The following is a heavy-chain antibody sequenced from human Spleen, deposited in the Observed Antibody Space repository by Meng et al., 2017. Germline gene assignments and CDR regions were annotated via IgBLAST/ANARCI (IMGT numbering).Heavy chain of an antibody. CDR3: TKDTRGGSGSYSWGTFDV. D-gene: IGHD3-10*01. CDR1: GFPFSTYA. V-gene: IGHV3-23*01. CDR2: VSASGRST. Sequence: GESLKISCAASGFPFSTYAMSWVRQTPGKGLEWLSGVSASGRSTVYADSVKGRFTISRGNSKNTLYLQMSSLRVEDTAIYYCTKDTRGGSGSYSWGTFDVWGQGTMVTVSS. J-gene: IGHJ3*01.